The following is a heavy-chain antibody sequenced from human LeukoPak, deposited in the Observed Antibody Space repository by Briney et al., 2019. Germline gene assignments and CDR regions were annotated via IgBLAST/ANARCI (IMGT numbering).Heavy chain of an antibody. D-gene: IGHD2-8*01. J-gene: IGHJ4*02. V-gene: IGHV1-69*04. Sequence: ASVKVSCKAPGGTFSSYAISWVRQAPGQGLEWMGRIIPILGIANYAQKFQGRVTITADKSTSTAYMELSSLRSEDTAVYYCACMAVGYCTNGVCSIDYWGQGTLVTVSS. CDR2: IIPILGIA. CDR3: ACMAVGYCTNGVCSIDY. CDR1: GGTFSSYA.